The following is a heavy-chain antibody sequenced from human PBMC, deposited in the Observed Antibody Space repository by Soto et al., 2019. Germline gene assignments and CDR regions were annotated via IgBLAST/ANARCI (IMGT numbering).Heavy chain of an antibody. CDR2: MNPNSGNT. J-gene: IGHJ6*02. V-gene: IGHV1-8*01. CDR3: ARENTSYGMDV. Sequence: QVQLVQSGAEVKKPGASVKVSCKASGYTFTSYDINWVRQATVQGLEWMGWMNPNSGNTGYAQKFQVRVPMTRNTSISTAYIELSSLISEDTAVYYCARENTSYGMDVWGQGTTVTVSS. CDR1: GYTFTSYD.